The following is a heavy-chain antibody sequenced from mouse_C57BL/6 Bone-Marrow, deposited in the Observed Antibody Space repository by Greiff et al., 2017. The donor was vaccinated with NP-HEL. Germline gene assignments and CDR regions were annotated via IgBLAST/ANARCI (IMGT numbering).Heavy chain of an antibody. J-gene: IGHJ2*01. Sequence: QVQLQQSGAELVKPGASVKMSCKASGYTFTTYPIEWMKQNHGKSLEWIGNFHPYNDDTKYNEKLKGKATLTVEKSSSTVYLELSRLTSDDSAVYYCARGCYYGSNLYYFDYWGQGTTLTVSS. V-gene: IGHV1-47*01. CDR2: FHPYNDDT. CDR1: GYTFTTYP. CDR3: ARGCYYGSNLYYFDY. D-gene: IGHD1-1*01.